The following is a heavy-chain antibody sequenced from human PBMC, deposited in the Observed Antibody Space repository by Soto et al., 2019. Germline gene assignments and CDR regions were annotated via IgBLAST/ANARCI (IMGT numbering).Heavy chain of an antibody. CDR1: GYTFTSYD. D-gene: IGHD3-10*01. V-gene: IGHV1-8*01. CDR3: ARGRFRYYYGSGSYYTPGEAGMNY. Sequence: ASVKVSCKASGYTFTSYDINWVRQATGQGIEWMGWMNPNSGNTGYAQKFQGRVTMTRNTSISTAYMELSSLRSEDTAVYYCARGRFRYYYGSGSYYTPGEAGMNYSGQGTLVTVSS. J-gene: IGHJ4*02. CDR2: MNPNSGNT.